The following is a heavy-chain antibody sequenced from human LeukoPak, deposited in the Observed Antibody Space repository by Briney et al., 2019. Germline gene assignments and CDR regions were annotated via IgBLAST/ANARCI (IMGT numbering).Heavy chain of an antibody. Sequence: GGSLRLSCAASGFTFSSYAMHWVRQAPGKGLEYVSAISSNGGSTYYANSVKGRFTISRDNSKNTLYLQMGSLRAEDMAVYCCARGPPVSLWFGEFAGAFDIWGQGTMVTVSS. J-gene: IGHJ3*02. CDR1: GFTFSSYA. CDR3: ARGPPVSLWFGEFAGAFDI. V-gene: IGHV3-64*01. D-gene: IGHD3-10*01. CDR2: ISSNGGST.